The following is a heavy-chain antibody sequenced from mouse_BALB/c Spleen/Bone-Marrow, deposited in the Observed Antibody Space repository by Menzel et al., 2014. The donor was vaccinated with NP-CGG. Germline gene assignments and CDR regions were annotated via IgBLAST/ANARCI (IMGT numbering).Heavy chain of an antibody. V-gene: IGHV1-80*01. Sequence: QVQLQQPGAELVRPGSSVEISCKASGYAFSSYWMNWVKQRPGQGLEWIGQIYPGDGDTNYNGKFKGKATLTADKSSSTAYMQLSSLTSEDSAVYFWARGDGSYPFYAMDYWGQGTSVTVSS. CDR3: ARGDGSYPFYAMDY. CDR2: IYPGDGDT. J-gene: IGHJ4*01. CDR1: GYAFSSYW. D-gene: IGHD1-1*02.